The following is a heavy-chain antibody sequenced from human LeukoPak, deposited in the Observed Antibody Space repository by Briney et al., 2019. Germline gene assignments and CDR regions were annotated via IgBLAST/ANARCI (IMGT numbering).Heavy chain of an antibody. D-gene: IGHD2-2*01. CDR3: ARAGTCSSTSCDGGIEY. V-gene: IGHV3-21*06. J-gene: IGHJ4*02. CDR2: ISTTSTYI. CDR1: GFAFSSYN. Sequence: KPGGSLRLSCAASGFAFSSYNMKWVRQAPGKGLEWVSFISTTSTYIYYADSVQGRFTVSRDNSKNLLYLQMDSLRVEDTAVYYCARAGTCSSTSCDGGIEYWGQGTLATVSS.